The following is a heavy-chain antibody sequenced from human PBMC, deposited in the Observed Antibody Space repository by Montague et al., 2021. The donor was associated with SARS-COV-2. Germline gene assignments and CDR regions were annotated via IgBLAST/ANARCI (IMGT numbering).Heavy chain of an antibody. Sequence: SLRLSCAASGFSVSNFGLHWVRQAPGKGLEWLAVLSYDGSVQYYSYFXXGLFSISKDNSKYTVYLQMNNLRPEDTAVYFCAKNRAIFWFGEGRESMDAWGQGTTVIVP. V-gene: IGHV3-30*18. CDR2: LSYDGSVQ. CDR1: GFSVSNFG. CDR3: AKNRAIFWFGEGRESMDA. D-gene: IGHD3-10*01. J-gene: IGHJ6*02.